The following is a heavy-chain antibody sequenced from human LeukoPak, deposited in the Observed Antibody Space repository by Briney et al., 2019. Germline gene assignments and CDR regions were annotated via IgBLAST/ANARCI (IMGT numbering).Heavy chain of an antibody. J-gene: IGHJ5*02. Sequence: ASVTVSCKASGYTFTNYGINWVRQAPGQGLEWMGWISGDNGNTKYAQKFQGRVTMTTDTSTSTAYMELRSLRSDDTAVYYCATGGAETYNWFDPWGQGTLVTVSS. CDR3: ATGGAETYNWFDP. CDR2: ISGDNGNT. CDR1: GYTFTNYG. V-gene: IGHV1-18*01. D-gene: IGHD1-26*01.